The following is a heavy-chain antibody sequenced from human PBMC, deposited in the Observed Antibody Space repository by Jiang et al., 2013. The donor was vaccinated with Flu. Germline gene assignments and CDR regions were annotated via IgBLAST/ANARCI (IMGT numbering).Heavy chain of an antibody. CDR3: ARSSLTMIAVGGMDA. CDR2: IYHSGTT. Sequence: GSGLVKPSETLSLTCSVSGGSVSSGGYYWSWIRQPPGKGLEWIGYIYHSGTTNQNPSLKSRGTISVDTSKNQFSLKLSSVTAADTAVYYCARSSLTMIAVGGMDAWGHGTTVTVSS. V-gene: IGHV4-61*08. J-gene: IGHJ6*02. CDR1: GGSVSSGGYY. D-gene: IGHD3-22*01.